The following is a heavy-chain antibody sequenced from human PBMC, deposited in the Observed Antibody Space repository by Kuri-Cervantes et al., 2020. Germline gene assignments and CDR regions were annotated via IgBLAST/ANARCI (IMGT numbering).Heavy chain of an antibody. J-gene: IGHJ4*02. CDR3: ARGITGTISPFDY. Sequence: LRLSCTVSGGSISSGGYYWSWIRQHPGKGLEWIGYIYYSGSTNYNPSLKSRVTISVDTSKNQFSLKLSSVTAADTAVYYCARGITGTISPFDYWGQGTLVTVSS. V-gene: IGHV4-31*03. CDR1: GGSISSGGYY. D-gene: IGHD1-7*01. CDR2: IYYSGST.